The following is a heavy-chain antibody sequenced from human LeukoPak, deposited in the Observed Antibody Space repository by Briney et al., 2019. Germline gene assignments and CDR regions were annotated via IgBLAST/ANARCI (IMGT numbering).Heavy chain of an antibody. CDR3: ARAPDDYDFWSGPFDY. CDR1: GYTFTNYG. J-gene: IGHJ4*02. Sequence: ASVKVSCKASGYTFTNYGISWVRQAPGQGLEWMGWISAYSGNTNYAQNLQGRVTMTTDTSKSTAYMELRSLRSDDTAVYYCARAPDDYDFWSGPFDYWGRGTLVTVSS. D-gene: IGHD3-3*01. V-gene: IGHV1-18*01. CDR2: ISAYSGNT.